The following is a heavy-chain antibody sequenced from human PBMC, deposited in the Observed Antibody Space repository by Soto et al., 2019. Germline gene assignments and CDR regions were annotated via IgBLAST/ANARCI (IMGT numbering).Heavy chain of an antibody. CDR1: GFTFSSYA. D-gene: IGHD5-18*01. V-gene: IGHV3-23*01. Sequence: EVQLLESGGGLVQPGGSLRLSCAASGFTFSSYAMSWVRQAPGKGLEWVSAISGSGGSTYYEDSVKGRITSSRDNSKNTLYLQMNRLRAEDTAVYYCAEGVVDTAMVGLGFDYWGQGTLVTVSS. CDR2: ISGSGGST. CDR3: AEGVVDTAMVGLGFDY. J-gene: IGHJ4*02.